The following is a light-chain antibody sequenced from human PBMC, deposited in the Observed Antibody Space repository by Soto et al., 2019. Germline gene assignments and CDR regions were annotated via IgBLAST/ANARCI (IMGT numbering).Light chain of an antibody. Sequence: ALTQPPSVSGSPGQSVTISCTGTSTDFVSYNRVSWYQQPPDTAPKLMIYEASNRPSGVPDRFSGSKSGNTASLTISGLQAADEADYYCSLYTSENTYVFGTGTKVTVL. CDR2: EAS. CDR1: STDFVSYNR. CDR3: SLYTSENTYV. J-gene: IGLJ1*01. V-gene: IGLV2-18*01.